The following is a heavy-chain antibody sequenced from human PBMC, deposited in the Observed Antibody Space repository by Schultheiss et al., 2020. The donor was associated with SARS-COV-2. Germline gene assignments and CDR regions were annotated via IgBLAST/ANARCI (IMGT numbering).Heavy chain of an antibody. V-gene: IGHV4-34*01. CDR2: INHSGST. CDR3: ARQRLVARRTYYYYMDV. D-gene: IGHD2-15*01. CDR1: GGSFSGYY. J-gene: IGHJ6*03. Sequence: SETLSLTCAVYGGSFSGYYWSWIRQPPGKGLEWIGEINHSGSTNYNPSLKSRVTISVDTSKNQFSLKLSYVTAADTAVDYCARQRLVARRTYYYYMDVWGKGTTVTVSS.